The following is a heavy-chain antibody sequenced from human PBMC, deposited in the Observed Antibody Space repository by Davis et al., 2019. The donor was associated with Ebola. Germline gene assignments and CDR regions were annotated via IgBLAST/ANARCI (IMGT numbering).Heavy chain of an antibody. Sequence: PGGSLRLSCAASASTFSTCGMHWVRQAPGKGLEWVSFISYDGRDKWYIDTVQGRFTISRDNSKNTLFLQMTSLRPEDTAVYYCGKDPGHATSGYHMDVWGKGTTVIVSS. CDR1: ASTFSTCG. CDR3: GKDPGHATSGYHMDV. V-gene: IGHV3-30*02. CDR2: ISYDGRDK. D-gene: IGHD5-12*01. J-gene: IGHJ6*03.